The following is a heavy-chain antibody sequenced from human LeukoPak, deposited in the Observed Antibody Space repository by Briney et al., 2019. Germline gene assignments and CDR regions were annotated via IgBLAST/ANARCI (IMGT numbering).Heavy chain of an antibody. CDR3: SREVRYFDWFQADY. D-gene: IGHD3-9*01. V-gene: IGHV3-49*03. Sequence: GGSQRLSCSASGFTFGDYSMSWFRQAPGKGLGWVGFIRNKAYGGTADYAASVKGRFTISRDDSESIAYLQMDSLKTEDTAVYYCSREVRYFDWFQADYWGQGTLVTVSS. CDR2: IRNKAYGGTA. CDR1: GFTFGDYS. J-gene: IGHJ4*02.